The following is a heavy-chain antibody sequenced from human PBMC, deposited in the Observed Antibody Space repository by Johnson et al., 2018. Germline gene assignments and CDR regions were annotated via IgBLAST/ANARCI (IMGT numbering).Heavy chain of an antibody. V-gene: IGHV3-33*01. Sequence: QVQLQESGGGVVQPGKSLRLSCAASGFTFSIYGMHWVRQAPGKGLEWVATIWYDDNNHYIDSVKGRFTISRDNSKNTLYLQMNSLRAEDTAVYYCARDDGRGAEYRQHGGQGTQVTVSA. CDR2: IWYDDNN. D-gene: IGHD2-15*01. J-gene: IGHJ1*01. CDR1: GFTFSIYG. CDR3: ARDDGRGAEYRQH.